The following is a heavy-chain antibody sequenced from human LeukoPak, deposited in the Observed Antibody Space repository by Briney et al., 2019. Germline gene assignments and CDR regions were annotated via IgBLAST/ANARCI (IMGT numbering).Heavy chain of an antibody. V-gene: IGHV3-7*01. J-gene: IGHJ4*02. CDR1: PFTFSSYW. Sequence: GGSLRLSCAASPFTFSSYWMSWVRQAPGKGLKWVANIKQDGSEKYYVDSVKGRFTISRDNARNSLSLQMHSLRAEDTAVYYCARITDYYYDSSGYLDYWGQGTLVTVSS. CDR2: IKQDGSEK. CDR3: ARITDYYYDSSGYLDY. D-gene: IGHD3-22*01.